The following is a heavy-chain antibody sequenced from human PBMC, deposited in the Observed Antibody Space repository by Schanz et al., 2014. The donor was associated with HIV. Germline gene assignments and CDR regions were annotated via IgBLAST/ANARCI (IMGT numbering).Heavy chain of an antibody. J-gene: IGHJ4*02. CDR2: ISGSGDRT. V-gene: IGHV3-23*01. CDR1: GFTFSSYA. CDR3: ARDLNVGRHFDH. D-gene: IGHD1-26*01. Sequence: EVQLLESGGGLVQPGGSLRLSCAASGFTFSSYAMSWVRQAPGKGLQWVSTISGSGDRTYYAESVRGRVTISRDNSKNTLYLQLGSLRTEDTAVYYCARDLNVGRHFDHWGQGTLVTVSS.